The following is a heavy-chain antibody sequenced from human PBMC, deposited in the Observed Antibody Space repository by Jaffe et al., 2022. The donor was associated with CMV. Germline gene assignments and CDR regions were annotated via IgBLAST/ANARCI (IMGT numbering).Heavy chain of an antibody. CDR1: GFSLSTSGMC. V-gene: IGHV2-70*01. Sequence: QVTLRESGPALVKPTQTLTLTCTFSGFSLSTSGMCVSWIRQPPGKALEWLALIDWDDDKYYSTSLKTRLTISKDTSKNQVVLTMTNMDPVDTATYYCARNVVVTAIGPHYGMDVWGQGTTVTVSS. D-gene: IGHD2-21*02. CDR2: IDWDDDK. J-gene: IGHJ6*02. CDR3: ARNVVVTAIGPHYGMDV.